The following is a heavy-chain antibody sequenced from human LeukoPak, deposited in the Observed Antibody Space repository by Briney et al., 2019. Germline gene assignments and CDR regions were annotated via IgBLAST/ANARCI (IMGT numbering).Heavy chain of an antibody. V-gene: IGHV1-2*02. CDR1: GYTFTGYY. CDR3: ARGYYDFWSGCFSTGANNWFDP. CDR2: INPNSGGT. D-gene: IGHD3-3*01. J-gene: IGHJ5*02. Sequence: ASVKVSCKASGYTFTGYYMHWVRQAPGQGLEWMGWINPNSGGTNYAQKFQGRVTMTRDTSISTAYMELSRLRSDDTAVYYCARGYYDFWSGCFSTGANNWFDPWGQGTLVTVSS.